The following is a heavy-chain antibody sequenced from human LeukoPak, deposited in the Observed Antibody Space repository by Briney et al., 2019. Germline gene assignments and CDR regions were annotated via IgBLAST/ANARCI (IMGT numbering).Heavy chain of an antibody. V-gene: IGHV3-7*01. CDR3: ATSHDSAGND. J-gene: IGHJ4*02. D-gene: IGHD2-15*01. CDR2: IRHDGNVK. Sequence: GSLRLSCAASGFAFSGFWMSWVRQAPGKGLAWVANIRHDGNVKNYVPSVGGRLTISRDNAKNSLYLQMNSLTVEDTAVYYCATSHDSAGNDWGQGTLVTVSS. CDR1: GFAFSGFW.